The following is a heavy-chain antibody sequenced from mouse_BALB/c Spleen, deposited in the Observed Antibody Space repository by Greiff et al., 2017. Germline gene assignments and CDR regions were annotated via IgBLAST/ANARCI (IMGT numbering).Heavy chain of an antibody. CDR2: ISYSGST. CDR1: GYSITSDYA. D-gene: IGHD2-4*01. Sequence: EVKLQESGPGLVKPSQSLSLTCTVTGYSITSDYAWNWIRQFPGNKLEWMGYISYSGSTSYNPSLKSRISITRDTSKNQFFLQLNSVTTEDTATYYCARDRYYDHDGDYAMDYWGQGTSVTVSS. CDR3: ARDRYYDHDGDYAMDY. J-gene: IGHJ4*01. V-gene: IGHV3-2*02.